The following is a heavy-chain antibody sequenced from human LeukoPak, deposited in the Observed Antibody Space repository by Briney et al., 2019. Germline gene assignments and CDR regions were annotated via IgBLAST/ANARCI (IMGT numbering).Heavy chain of an antibody. Sequence: SETLSLTCAVYGGSFSGYYWSWIRQPPGKGLEWIGEINHSGSTNYNPSLKSRVTISVDTSKNQFSLKLSSVTAANTAVYYCARRSPSVGYDILTGLYYFDYWGQGTLVTVSS. V-gene: IGHV4-34*01. D-gene: IGHD3-9*01. J-gene: IGHJ4*02. CDR3: ARRSPSVGYDILTGLYYFDY. CDR1: GGSFSGYY. CDR2: INHSGST.